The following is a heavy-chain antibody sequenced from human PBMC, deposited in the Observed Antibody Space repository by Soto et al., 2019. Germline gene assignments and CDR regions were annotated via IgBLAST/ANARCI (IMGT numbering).Heavy chain of an antibody. CDR2: ITYSGNT. V-gene: IGHV4-31*03. Sequence: PSETLSLTCTVSGGSVSSVGYYWSWIRQHPGKGLEWIGYITYSGNTYYNPSLESRVTVSADTSKNQFSLKLSSVTAADTAVYFCVRGGSCTNGVCSVFDYWGQGTLVTVSS. CDR1: GGSVSSVGYY. D-gene: IGHD2-8*01. CDR3: VRGGSCTNGVCSVFDY. J-gene: IGHJ4*02.